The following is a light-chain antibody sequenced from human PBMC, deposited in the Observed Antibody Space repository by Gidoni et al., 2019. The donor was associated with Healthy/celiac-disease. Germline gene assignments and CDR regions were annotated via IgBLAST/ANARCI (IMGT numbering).Light chain of an antibody. V-gene: IGKV1-8*01. J-gene: IGKJ3*01. CDR2: AAS. Sequence: AIRMTQSPSSFSASTGDRVTITCRASQGISSYLAWYQQTPGKAPKLLIYAASTLQSGVPSRFSGSGSGTDFTLTISCLQSEDFATYYCQQYYSYPFTFXPXTKVDIK. CDR1: QGISSY. CDR3: QQYYSYPFT.